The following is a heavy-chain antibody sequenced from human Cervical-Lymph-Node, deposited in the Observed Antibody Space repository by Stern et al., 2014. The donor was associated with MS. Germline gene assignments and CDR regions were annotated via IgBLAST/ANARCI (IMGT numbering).Heavy chain of an antibody. Sequence: QVTLRESGPTLVKPTQTLTLTCTFSGFSLSTNGVGVGWIRQPPGKALEWLALIYWDDDKRYRPSLKSRLTIPKDTSKNQVVLTMTNMEYVDTATYYCAHRRGATNSQYWGQGTLVTVSS. CDR3: AHRRGATNSQY. V-gene: IGHV2-5*02. J-gene: IGHJ4*02. CDR1: GFSLSTNGVG. CDR2: IYWDDDK. D-gene: IGHD4-23*01.